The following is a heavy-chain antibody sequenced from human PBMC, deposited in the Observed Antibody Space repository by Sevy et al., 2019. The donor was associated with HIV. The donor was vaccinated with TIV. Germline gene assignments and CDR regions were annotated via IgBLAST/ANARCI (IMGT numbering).Heavy chain of an antibody. J-gene: IGHJ3*02. Sequence: ASVKVSCKASGYTFTSYDINWVRQATGQGLEWMGWMNPNSGNTGYAQKFQGRVTMTRNTSISTAYMELSSLRSEDTAVYYCARAGIAAGDAFDIWGQRTMVTVSS. D-gene: IGHD6-25*01. CDR1: GYTFTSYD. CDR3: ARAGIAAGDAFDI. V-gene: IGHV1-8*01. CDR2: MNPNSGNT.